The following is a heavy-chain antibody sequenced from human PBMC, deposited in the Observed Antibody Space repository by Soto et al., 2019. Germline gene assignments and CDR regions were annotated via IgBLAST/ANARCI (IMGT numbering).Heavy chain of an antibody. Sequence: AAVKDSCKSSGYTFTSYYMHWVRQAPGQGLEWMGIINPSGGSTSYAQKFQGRVTMTRDTSTSTVYMELSSLRSEATAVDYCARDAHYYYYALYVEGRGATV. CDR1: GYTFTSYY. CDR3: ARDAHYYYYALYV. J-gene: IGHJ6*04. V-gene: IGHV1-46*01. CDR2: INPSGGST.